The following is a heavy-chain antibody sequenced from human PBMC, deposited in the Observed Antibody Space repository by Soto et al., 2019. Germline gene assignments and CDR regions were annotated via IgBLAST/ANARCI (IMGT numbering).Heavy chain of an antibody. Sequence: SETLSLTCTVSGCSVRSGSYYWSWIRQPPGKGLEWIGYIYYSGSTNYNPSLKSRVTISLETLKSQFSLRLTSVTAADTAVYYCARLGRYYQSLDSWGPGTLVTSPQ. D-gene: IGHD3-10*01. CDR3: ARLGRYYQSLDS. J-gene: IGHJ5*01. CDR1: GCSVRSGSYY. CDR2: IYYSGST. V-gene: IGHV4-61*01.